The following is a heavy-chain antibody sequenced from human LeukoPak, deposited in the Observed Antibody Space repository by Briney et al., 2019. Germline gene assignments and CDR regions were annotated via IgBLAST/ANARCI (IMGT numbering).Heavy chain of an antibody. CDR3: ARDRGDYSDYSDFFDA. D-gene: IGHD4-11*01. V-gene: IGHV3-33*01. CDR2: IWYDGSNK. Sequence: PPGGSLRLSCAASGFTFSSFGMHWVRQAPGKGLEWVAVIWYDGSNKYYADSVKGRFTISRDDSKNTVYLQMDSLRAEDTAMYYCARDRGDYSDYSDFFDAWGQGTLVTFS. CDR1: GFTFSSFG. J-gene: IGHJ4*02.